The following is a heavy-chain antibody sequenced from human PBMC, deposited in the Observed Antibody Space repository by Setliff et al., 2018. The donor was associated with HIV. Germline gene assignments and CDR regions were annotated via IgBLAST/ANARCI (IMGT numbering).Heavy chain of an antibody. J-gene: IGHJ3*02. CDR2: INPSGGSA. Sequence: ASVKVSCKASGYTFTGYYLHWVRQAPGQGLEWMGMINPSGGSASYAQKFQGRVTMSRDTSTSIVYMELSSLRSEDTAVYYCARDYFDSSAYHYGFGAFDIWGQGTMVTVSS. CDR3: ARDYFDSSAYHYGFGAFDI. V-gene: IGHV1-46*01. D-gene: IGHD3-22*01. CDR1: GYTFTGYY.